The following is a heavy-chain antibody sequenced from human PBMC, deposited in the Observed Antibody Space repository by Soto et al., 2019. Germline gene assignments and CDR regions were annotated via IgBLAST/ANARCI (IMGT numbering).Heavy chain of an antibody. CDR3: ARAFYGVDL. J-gene: IGHJ6*02. Sequence: SVTLSLTCTFSGDSITSGGYAWCCIRESPGQGLEWIGYIYQGGSAYYNPSLKTRVTILVDRSNNQFSLNLTSVTAADTAVYYCARAFYGVDLWRQGNTVTGCS. CDR2: IYQGGSA. CDR1: GDSITSGGYA. V-gene: IGHV4-30-2*06.